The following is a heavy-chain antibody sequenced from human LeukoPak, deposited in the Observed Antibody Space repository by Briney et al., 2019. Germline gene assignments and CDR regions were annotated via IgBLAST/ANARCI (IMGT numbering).Heavy chain of an antibody. CDR1: GYTFTSYY. J-gene: IGHJ4*02. CDR2: INPSGGST. CDR3: ARAYYYDSSGYLHPPDY. Sequence: ASVKVSCKASGYTFTSYYMHWVRQAPGQGLEWMGIINPSGGSTSYAQKFQGRVTMTRDTSTSTVYMELSSLRSEDTAVYYCARAYYYDSSGYLHPPDYWGQGTLVTVSS. V-gene: IGHV1-46*01. D-gene: IGHD3-22*01.